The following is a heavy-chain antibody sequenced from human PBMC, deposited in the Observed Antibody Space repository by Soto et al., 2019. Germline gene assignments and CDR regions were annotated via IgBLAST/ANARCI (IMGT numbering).Heavy chain of an antibody. D-gene: IGHD3-22*01. J-gene: IGHJ6*02. CDR1: GFTFNSYA. CDR3: ARDHTMTVSARRRDFVSTRQNEDTHYYGMDV. V-gene: IGHV3-23*01. CDR2: LSGTRDSA. Sequence: EVQLLESGGGLVQPGGSLRLSCAASGFTFNSYAMSWVRQAPGKGLEWVAALSGTRDSADYANSVTGRFTVSRDSSNNRVFLQMNSLRGDDTAVYFCARDHTMTVSARRRDFVSTRQNEDTHYYGMDVWGQGATVSVSS.